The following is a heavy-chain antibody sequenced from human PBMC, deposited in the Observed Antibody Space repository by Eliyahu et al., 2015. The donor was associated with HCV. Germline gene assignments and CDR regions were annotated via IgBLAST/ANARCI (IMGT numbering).Heavy chain of an antibody. CDR1: GFTFVNHA. D-gene: IGHD2-2*02. CDR3: AGDYIEAGY. V-gene: IGHV3-30*01. CDR2: ISYDGYKQ. Sequence: QVRLVESGGGVAQPGRSLRLSCXTSGFTFVNHAMYWVRQAPGKGLEWVSFISYDGYKQYYADSVKGRFTISRDNFGNTLFLRMDNLRIEDTAVYYCAGDYIEAGYWGQGTLVTVSS. J-gene: IGHJ4*02.